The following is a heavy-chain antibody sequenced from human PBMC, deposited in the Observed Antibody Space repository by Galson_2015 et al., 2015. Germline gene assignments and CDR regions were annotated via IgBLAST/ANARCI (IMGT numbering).Heavy chain of an antibody. CDR2: VSYGGTTT. Sequence: SLRLSCAASGFTFSSYGMHWVRQAPGKGLEWVAIVSYGGTTTYYADSVKGRFTISRDNAKNTLYLQMNSLRADDTAVYYCARTISPPTYSNAWCLLPSDYWGQGTLVTVSS. CDR3: ARTISPPTYSNAWCLLPSDY. V-gene: IGHV3-30*03. D-gene: IGHD6-19*01. CDR1: GFTFSSYG. J-gene: IGHJ4*02.